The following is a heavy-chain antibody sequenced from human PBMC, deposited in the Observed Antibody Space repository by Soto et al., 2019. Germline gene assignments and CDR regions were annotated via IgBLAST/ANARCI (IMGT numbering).Heavy chain of an antibody. D-gene: IGHD2-21*01. Sequence: EVQLVESGGGLVQPGGSLRLSCAASGFTFSSNRMHWVRQIPGKGLVWVSRINTDGSVTNYADSVKGRFTTYRDNAKNMLYLQMNSLRLEDTAVYYCARDGEGYWGQGALVTVSS. CDR1: GFTFSSNR. CDR3: ARDGEGY. J-gene: IGHJ4*02. CDR2: INTDGSVT. V-gene: IGHV3-74*01.